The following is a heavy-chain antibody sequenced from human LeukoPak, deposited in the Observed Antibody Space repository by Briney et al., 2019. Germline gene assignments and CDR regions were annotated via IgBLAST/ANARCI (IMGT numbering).Heavy chain of an antibody. V-gene: IGHV3-11*04. Sequence: GGSLRLSCAASGFTFSDYYMSWIRQAPGKGLEWVSYISSSGSTIYYADSVKGRFTISRDNAKNSLYLQMNSLRAEDTAMYFCVRDVGAVRGEVYFDYWGQGTLVTVSS. J-gene: IGHJ4*02. D-gene: IGHD3-10*01. CDR2: ISSSGSTI. CDR3: VRDVGAVRGEVYFDY. CDR1: GFTFSDYY.